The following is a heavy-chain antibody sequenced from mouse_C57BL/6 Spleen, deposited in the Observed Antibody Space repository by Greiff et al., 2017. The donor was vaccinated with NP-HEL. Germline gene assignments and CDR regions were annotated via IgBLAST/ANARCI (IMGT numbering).Heavy chain of an antibody. V-gene: IGHV5-6*01. J-gene: IGHJ2*01. CDR2: ISSGGSYT. CDR3: ARSDFDY. Sequence: EVKLVESGGDLVKPGGSLKLSCAASGFTFSSYGMSWVRQTPDKRLEWVATISSGGSYTYYPDSVKGRFTISRDNAKNTLYLQMSSLKSEDTAMYYCARSDFDYWGQGTTLTVSS. CDR1: GFTFSSYG.